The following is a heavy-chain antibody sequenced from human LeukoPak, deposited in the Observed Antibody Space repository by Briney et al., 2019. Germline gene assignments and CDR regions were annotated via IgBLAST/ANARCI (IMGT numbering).Heavy chain of an antibody. J-gene: IGHJ4*02. V-gene: IGHV3-48*03. Sequence: PGGSLRLSCVASGFTFKNYHMNWVRQAPGKGLEWVSFISKSGDTIYYGESVKGRFTISRDNANNSLYLQMNSLRAEDTAVYYCARDIYDSSGYYYVSDYWGQGTLVTVSS. CDR1: GFTFKNYH. D-gene: IGHD3-22*01. CDR2: ISKSGDTI. CDR3: ARDIYDSSGYYYVSDY.